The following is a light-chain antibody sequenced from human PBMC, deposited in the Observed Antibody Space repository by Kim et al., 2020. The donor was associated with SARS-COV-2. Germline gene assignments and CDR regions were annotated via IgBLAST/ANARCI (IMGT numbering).Light chain of an antibody. CDR2: GAS. V-gene: IGKV3-20*01. J-gene: IGKJ1*01. CDR1: QTVTSNY. CDR3: QQYGSSPAT. Sequence: EIVLTQSPGTLSLPPGERATLSCRASQTVTSNYLAWYQQKPGQAPRLLIYGASSRATGIPDRFSGSGSGTDFTLTISRLEPEDFAVYYCQQYGSSPATFGQGTKVDIK.